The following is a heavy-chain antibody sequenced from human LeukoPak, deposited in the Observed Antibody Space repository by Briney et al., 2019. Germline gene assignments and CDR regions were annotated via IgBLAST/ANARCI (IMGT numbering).Heavy chain of an antibody. CDR1: GFTFSSYW. CDR2: ISSDGSTT. D-gene: IGHD2-15*01. V-gene: IGHV3-74*01. J-gene: IGHJ4*02. CDR3: ASRYCSGGICSGDY. Sequence: PGGSLRLSCAAPGFTFSSYWMHCARQAPGKGLVWVSRISSDGSTTDYADSVKGRFTISRDNAKNTVYLQMNSLRAEDTAVYYCASRYCSGGICSGDYWGQGTLVTVSS.